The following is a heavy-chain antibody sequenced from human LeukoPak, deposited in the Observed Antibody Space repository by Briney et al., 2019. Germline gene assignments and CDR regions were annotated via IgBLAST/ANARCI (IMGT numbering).Heavy chain of an antibody. J-gene: IGHJ4*02. CDR2: ISGSGGST. Sequence: PGGSLRLSCVPSGFSFSNYAMSWVRQAPGKGLEWVSSISGSGGSTHYVDSVKGRFTISRDKTKNTLYLQMNGLRAEDTAVYYCAKSSYYDASGYYREYYFDSWGQGTLVTVSS. D-gene: IGHD3-22*01. V-gene: IGHV3-23*01. CDR1: GFSFSNYA. CDR3: AKSSYYDASGYYREYYFDS.